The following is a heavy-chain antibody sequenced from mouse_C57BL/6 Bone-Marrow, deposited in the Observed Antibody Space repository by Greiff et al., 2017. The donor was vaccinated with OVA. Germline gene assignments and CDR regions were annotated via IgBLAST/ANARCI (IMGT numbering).Heavy chain of an antibody. CDR2: IDPSDSET. D-gene: IGHD2-2*01. CDR3: AYGYDAGAWFAY. CDR1: AYTFPTSW. V-gene: IGHV1-52*01. Sequence: QVQLQQSGPELVKPGASWKISSKALAYTFPTSWWHWVKQRPIQGLDWIGNIDPSDSETHYNQKFKDKATLTVDKSSSTAYIQLSSLTSEDSAVYYCAYGYDAGAWFAYWGQGTLVTVSA. J-gene: IGHJ3*01.